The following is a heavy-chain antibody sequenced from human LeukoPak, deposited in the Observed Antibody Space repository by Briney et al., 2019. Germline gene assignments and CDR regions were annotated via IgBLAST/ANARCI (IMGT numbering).Heavy chain of an antibody. Sequence: PGGSLRLSCAASGFTFSSYSMNWVRQAPGKGLEWVSYISSSSSTIYYADSVKGRFTISRGNAKNSLYLQMNSLRAEDTAVYYCAKGGDFWSGYYYFDYWGQGTLVTVSS. CDR3: AKGGDFWSGYYYFDY. CDR2: ISSSSSTI. D-gene: IGHD3-3*01. J-gene: IGHJ4*02. V-gene: IGHV3-48*01. CDR1: GFTFSSYS.